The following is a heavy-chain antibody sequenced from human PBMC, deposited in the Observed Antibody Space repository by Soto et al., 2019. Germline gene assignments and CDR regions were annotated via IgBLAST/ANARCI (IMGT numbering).Heavy chain of an antibody. CDR3: ARDWLYSSGWYSGYYYGMDV. CDR2: INPSGGST. D-gene: IGHD6-19*01. V-gene: IGHV1-46*01. Sequence: ASVKVSCKASGYTFTSYYMHWVRQAPGQGLEWMGIINPSGGSTSYAQKFQGRVTMTRDTSTSTVYMELSSLRSDDTAVYYCARDWLYSSGWYSGYYYGMDVWGQGTTVTVSS. CDR1: GYTFTSYY. J-gene: IGHJ6*02.